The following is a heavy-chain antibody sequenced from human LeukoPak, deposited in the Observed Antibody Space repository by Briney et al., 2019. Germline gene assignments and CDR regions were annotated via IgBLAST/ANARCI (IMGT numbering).Heavy chain of an antibody. CDR1: GFTFSSYS. D-gene: IGHD2-2*01. J-gene: IGHJ4*02. Sequence: GGSLRLSCAASGFTFSSYSMNWVRQAPGKGLEWFSSISSSSSYIYYADSVKGRFTISRDNAKNSLYLQMNSLRAEDTAVYYCARAVYCSSTSCYRGYFDYWGQGTLVTVSS. CDR2: ISSSSSYI. V-gene: IGHV3-21*01. CDR3: ARAVYCSSTSCYRGYFDY.